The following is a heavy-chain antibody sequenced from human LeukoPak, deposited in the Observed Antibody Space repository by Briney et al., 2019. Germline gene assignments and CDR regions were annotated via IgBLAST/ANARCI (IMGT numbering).Heavy chain of an antibody. J-gene: IGHJ4*02. CDR2: INIDGSTS. CDR1: GFTFSSYW. D-gene: IGHD5-24*01. CDR3: ARASALATPPFGY. Sequence: PGGSLRLSCAASGFTFSSYWMHWVRQAPGKGLVWVSRINIDGSTSNYADSVKGRFTISRDNAKNAVYLQMNMLRVEDTAVYYCARASALATPPFGYWGQGTLVTVSS. V-gene: IGHV3-74*01.